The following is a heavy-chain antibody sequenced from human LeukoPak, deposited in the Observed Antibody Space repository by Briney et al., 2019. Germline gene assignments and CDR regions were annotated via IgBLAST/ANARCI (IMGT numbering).Heavy chain of an antibody. CDR2: IHASGPT. D-gene: IGHD6-6*01. V-gene: IGHV4-4*09. Sequence: SETLSLTCTVSGGSTSTYYWSWIRRPPGKGLEWIAYIHASGPTNYNPSLKSRITISVDTSKNQFSLKLSSVTAADTAVYYCAGHDAGIAARPFDNWGQGTLVTVSS. CDR3: AGHDAGIAARPFDN. J-gene: IGHJ4*02. CDR1: GGSTSTYY.